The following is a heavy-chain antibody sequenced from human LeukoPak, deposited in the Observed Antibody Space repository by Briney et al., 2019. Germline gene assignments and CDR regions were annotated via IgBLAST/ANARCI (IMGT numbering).Heavy chain of an antibody. J-gene: IGHJ4*02. CDR2: IWYDGSNK. V-gene: IGHV3-33*01. CDR1: GFTFSSYG. CDR3: ARGVYYYDSSGYYPIDY. D-gene: IGHD3-22*01. Sequence: PGRSLRLSCAASGFTFSSYGMHWVRQAPGKGLEWVAVIWYDGSNKYYADSVKGRFTISRDNSKNTLYLQMNSLRAEDTAVYCCARGVYYYDSSGYYPIDYWGQGTLVTVSS.